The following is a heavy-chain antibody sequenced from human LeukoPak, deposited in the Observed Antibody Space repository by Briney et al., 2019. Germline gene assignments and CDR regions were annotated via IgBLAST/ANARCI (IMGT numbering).Heavy chain of an antibody. J-gene: IGHJ6*03. V-gene: IGHV4-34*01. CDR2: INHSGST. D-gene: IGHD2-2*01. CDR3: ARYQGQRPSLYMDV. Sequence: SETLSLTCAVYGGSFSGYYWSWIRQPPGKGLEWIGEINHSGSTNYNPSLKSRVTISVDTSKNQFSLKLSSVTAADTAVYYCARYQGQRPSLYMDVWGKGTTVTVSS. CDR1: GGSFSGYY.